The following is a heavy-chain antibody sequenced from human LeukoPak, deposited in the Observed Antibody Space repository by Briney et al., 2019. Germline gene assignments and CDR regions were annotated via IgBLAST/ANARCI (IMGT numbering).Heavy chain of an antibody. D-gene: IGHD5-24*01. CDR3: ARRDGYTKNIDY. V-gene: IGHV1-69*05. CDR1: GGTFSSYA. CDR2: IIPIFGTA. J-gene: IGHJ4*02. Sequence: ASVKVSCKASGGTFSSYAISWVRQAPGQGLEWMGGIIPIFGTANYAQKFQGRVTITTDESTSTAYMELSSLRSDDTAVYYCARRDGYTKNIDYWGQGTLVTVSS.